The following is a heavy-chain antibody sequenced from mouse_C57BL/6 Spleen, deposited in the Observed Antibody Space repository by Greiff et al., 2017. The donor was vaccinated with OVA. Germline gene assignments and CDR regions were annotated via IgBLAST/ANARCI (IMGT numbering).Heavy chain of an antibody. J-gene: IGHJ3*01. Sequence: EVKLMESGGGLVQPGGSLKLSCVASGFTFSNYWMNWVRQSPEKGLEWVAQIRLKSDNYATHYAESVKGRFTITSDDSKSSVNLQMNNLRAEDTGIYYCTRLHGGFAYWGQGTLVTVSA. CDR2: IRLKSDNYAT. CDR1: GFTFSNYW. V-gene: IGHV6-3*01. CDR3: TRLHGGFAY. D-gene: IGHD1-2*01.